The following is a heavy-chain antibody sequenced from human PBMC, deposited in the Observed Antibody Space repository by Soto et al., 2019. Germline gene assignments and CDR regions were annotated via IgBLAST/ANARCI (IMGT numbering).Heavy chain of an antibody. Sequence: GSLRLSCAASGFTFSSYAMSWVRQAPGKGLEWVSAISGSGGSTYYADSVKGRFAISRDNSKNTLYLQMNSLRAEDTAVYYCAKDYYDSSGYYGAFDVWGQGTMVTVSS. D-gene: IGHD3-22*01. CDR3: AKDYYDSSGYYGAFDV. CDR1: GFTFSSYA. CDR2: ISGSGGST. V-gene: IGHV3-23*01. J-gene: IGHJ3*01.